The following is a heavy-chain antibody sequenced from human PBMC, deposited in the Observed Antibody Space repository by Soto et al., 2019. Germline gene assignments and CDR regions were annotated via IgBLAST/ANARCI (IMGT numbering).Heavy chain of an antibody. CDR1: GYTFTSYA. Sequence: QVQLVQSGAEVKKPGASVKVSCKASGYTFTSYAMLWVRQAPGQRLEWMGWINAGNGNTKYSQKFQGRVTITRDTTASTAQQGPSSLRSENTAVYYYARAQNLEMATPWGQGTLVTVSS. J-gene: IGHJ4*02. CDR2: INAGNGNT. CDR3: ARAQNLEMATP. V-gene: IGHV1-3*01. D-gene: IGHD5-12*01.